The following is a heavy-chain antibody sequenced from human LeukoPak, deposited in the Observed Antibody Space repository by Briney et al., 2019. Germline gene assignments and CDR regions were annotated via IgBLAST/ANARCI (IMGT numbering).Heavy chain of an antibody. CDR3: AGGYDFWSGSHYYYMDV. CDR1: GFTFDDYG. D-gene: IGHD3-3*01. V-gene: IGHV3-20*04. CDR2: INWNGGST. Sequence: PGGSLRLSCAASGFTFDDYGMSWVRQAPGKGLEWVSGINWNGGSTGYADSVKGRFTISRDNAKNSLYLQMNSLRAEDTALYYCAGGYDFWSGSHYYYMDVWGKGTTVTVSS. J-gene: IGHJ6*03.